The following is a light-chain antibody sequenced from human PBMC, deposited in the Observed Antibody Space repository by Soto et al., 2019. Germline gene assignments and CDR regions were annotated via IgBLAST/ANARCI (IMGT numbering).Light chain of an antibody. CDR2: GAS. CDR1: QSVGSAY. V-gene: IGKV3-20*01. CDR3: QHYGMSPS. Sequence: EIVLTQSPGTLSLSPGERATLSCRASQSVGSAYVGWYQQKPGQAPRLLIFGASRGATGIPDRFSGSGSGTKFPLTSNEVEPEDSAVYYCQHYGMSPSFGRGPKVEIK. J-gene: IGKJ1*01.